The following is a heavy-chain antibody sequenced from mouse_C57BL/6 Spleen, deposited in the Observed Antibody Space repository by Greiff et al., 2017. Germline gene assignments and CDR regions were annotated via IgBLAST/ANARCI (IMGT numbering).Heavy chain of an antibody. CDR2: IYPGRGST. D-gene: IGHD1-1*01. CDR3: ARSDYYGTSRDY. V-gene: IGHV1-55*01. J-gene: IGHJ2*01. CDR1: GYTFTSYW. Sequence: QVQLKQPGAELVKPGASVQMSCKASGYTFTSYWITWVKQRPGQGLEWIGDIYPGRGSTNYNETFKSKATLTVDTSSSTAYMQLSSLTSEDSAVYYCARSDYYGTSRDYWGQGTTLTVSS.